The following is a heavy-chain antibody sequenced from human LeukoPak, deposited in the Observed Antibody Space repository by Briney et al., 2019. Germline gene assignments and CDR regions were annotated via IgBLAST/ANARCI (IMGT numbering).Heavy chain of an antibody. V-gene: IGHV3-48*03. D-gene: IGHD1-26*01. Sequence: GGSLRLSCAASGFTFSSYDMNWLRQAPGKGLEWVSYISTSGSTIYYADSVKGRFTISRDNAKNSLYLQMNSLRAEDTAVYYCARVVGAGYFDLWGRGTLVTVSS. CDR1: GFTFSSYD. J-gene: IGHJ2*01. CDR2: ISTSGSTI. CDR3: ARVVGAGYFDL.